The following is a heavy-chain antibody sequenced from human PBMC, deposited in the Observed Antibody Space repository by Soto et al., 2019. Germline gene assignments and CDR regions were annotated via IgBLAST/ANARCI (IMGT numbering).Heavy chain of an antibody. D-gene: IGHD6-19*01. CDR1: GYSFTSYW. CDR2: IYPGDSDT. Sequence: LKISCKGSGYSFTSYWIAWVRQMPGKGLECMGIIYPGDSDTRYSPSFEGQVTISADKSINTAYLQWSSLKASDSAMYYCARPFDTSGWYDHWGQGTLVTVSS. CDR3: ARPFDTSGWYDH. V-gene: IGHV5-51*01. J-gene: IGHJ5*02.